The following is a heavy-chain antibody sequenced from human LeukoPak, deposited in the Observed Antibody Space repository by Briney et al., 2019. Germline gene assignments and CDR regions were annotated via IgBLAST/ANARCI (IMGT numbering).Heavy chain of an antibody. J-gene: IGHJ4*02. Sequence: PSETLSLTCTVSGGSISSSSYYWGWIRQPPGKGLEWIGSIYYSGSTYYNPSLKSRVTISVDTSKNQFSLKLSSVTAADTAVYYCARAAESMVRDLFVPDWGQGTLVTVSS. CDR1: GGSISSSSYY. CDR3: ARAAESMVRDLFVPD. D-gene: IGHD3-10*01. V-gene: IGHV4-39*01. CDR2: IYYSGST.